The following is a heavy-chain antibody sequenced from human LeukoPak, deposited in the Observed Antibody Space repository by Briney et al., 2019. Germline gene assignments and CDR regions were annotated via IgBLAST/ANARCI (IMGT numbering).Heavy chain of an antibody. CDR3: ARHKGGYCSSTSCYAWFDP. CDR2: INHSGST. D-gene: IGHD2-2*01. V-gene: IGHV4-34*01. CDR1: GGSFSGYY. J-gene: IGHJ5*02. Sequence: SETLSLTCAVYGGSFSGYYWSWIRQPPGKGLEWIGEINHSGSTNYNPSLKSRVTISVDTSKNQFSLKLSSVTAADRAVYYCARHKGGYCSSTSCYAWFDPWGQGTLVTVSS.